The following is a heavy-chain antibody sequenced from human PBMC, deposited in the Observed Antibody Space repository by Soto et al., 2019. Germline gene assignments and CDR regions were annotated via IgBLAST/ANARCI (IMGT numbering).Heavy chain of an antibody. D-gene: IGHD2-2*01. Sequence: PVGSLRLSCAASGFTFSSYGMHWVRQAPGKGLEWVAVIWYDGSNKYYADSVKGRFTISRDNSKNTLYLQMNSLRAEDTAVYYCARDLRYCSSTSCYSNGMDVWGQGTTVTVSS. CDR3: ARDLRYCSSTSCYSNGMDV. CDR1: GFTFSSYG. CDR2: IWYDGSNK. V-gene: IGHV3-33*01. J-gene: IGHJ6*02.